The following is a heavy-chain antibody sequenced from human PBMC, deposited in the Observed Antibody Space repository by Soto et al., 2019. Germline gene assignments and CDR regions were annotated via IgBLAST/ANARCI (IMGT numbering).Heavy chain of an antibody. CDR2: INPSGGST. Sequence: ASVKVSCKASGYTFTSYYMHWVRQAPGQGLEWMGIINPSGGSTSYAQKFQGRVTMTRDTSTSTVYMELSSLRSEDTAVYYCARDRKGIAVTGRVGVFDHWGKGTLVNVSS. V-gene: IGHV1-46*01. D-gene: IGHD6-19*01. J-gene: IGHJ4*02. CDR3: ARDRKGIAVTGRVGVFDH. CDR1: GYTFTSYY.